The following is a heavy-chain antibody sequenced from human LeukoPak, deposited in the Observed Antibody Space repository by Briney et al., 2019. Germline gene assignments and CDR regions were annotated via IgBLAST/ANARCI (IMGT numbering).Heavy chain of an antibody. CDR2: NKPNSGGT. Sequence: ASVTVSCKASGYSFADYYMHWVRQAPGQALEWMGRNKPNSGGTRSAQKFQGRVTMTRDTSISTAYMELSSLRYDDTAVYYCATNILVRDIINWFDPWGQGTLVTVSS. CDR3: ATNILVRDIINWFDP. V-gene: IGHV1-2*06. D-gene: IGHD3-10*01. J-gene: IGHJ5*02. CDR1: GYSFADYY.